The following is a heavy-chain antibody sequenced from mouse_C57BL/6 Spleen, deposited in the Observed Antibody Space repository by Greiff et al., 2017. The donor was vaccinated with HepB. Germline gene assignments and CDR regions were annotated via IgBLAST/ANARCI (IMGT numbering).Heavy chain of an antibody. J-gene: IGHJ2*01. CDR2: INPSTGGT. D-gene: IGHD1-1*01. CDR3: ARIENYGSSSDY. V-gene: IGHV1-42*01. CDR1: GYSFTGYY. Sequence: EVKLMESGPELVKPGASVKISCKASGYSFTGYYMNWVKQSPEKSLEWIGEINPSTGGTTYNQKFKAKATLTVDKSSSTAYMQLKSLTSEDSAVYYCARIENYGSSSDYWGQGTTLTVSS.